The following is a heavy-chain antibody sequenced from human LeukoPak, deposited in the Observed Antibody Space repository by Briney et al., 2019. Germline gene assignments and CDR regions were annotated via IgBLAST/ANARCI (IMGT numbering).Heavy chain of an antibody. CDR1: GGSISSGGYY. J-gene: IGHJ3*02. CDR2: IYYSGST. V-gene: IGHV4-31*03. Sequence: KTSETLSLTCTVSGGSISSGGYYWSWIRQHPGKGLEWIGYIYYSGSTYCNPSLKSRVTISVDTSKNQFSLKLSSVTAADTAVYYCARDKGGPLDIWGQGTMVTVSS. D-gene: IGHD6-25*01. CDR3: ARDKGGPLDI.